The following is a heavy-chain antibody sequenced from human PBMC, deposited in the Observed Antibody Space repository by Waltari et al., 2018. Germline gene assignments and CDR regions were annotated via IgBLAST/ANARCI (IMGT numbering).Heavy chain of an antibody. V-gene: IGHV1-3*01. Sequence: QVQLVQSGAEVKKPGASVKVSCQASGYTFTSYAMHWVRQAPGQRLEWMGWINAGNGNTKYSQKFQGRVTITRDTSASTAYMELSSLRSEDTAVYYCARDRFYGDYAFDYWGQGTLVTVSS. D-gene: IGHD4-17*01. CDR3: ARDRFYGDYAFDY. CDR1: GYTFTSYA. CDR2: INAGNGNT. J-gene: IGHJ4*02.